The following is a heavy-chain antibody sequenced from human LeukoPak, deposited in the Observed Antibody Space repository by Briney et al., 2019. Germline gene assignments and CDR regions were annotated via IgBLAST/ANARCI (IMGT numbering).Heavy chain of an antibody. D-gene: IGHD3-10*01. CDR1: GYTFTGYY. CDR3: ARLGFWFGELSLHYGMDV. V-gene: IGHV1-2*02. J-gene: IGHJ6*02. Sequence: ASVTVSCKASGYTFTGYYMHWVRQAPGQGLEWMGWINPNSGGTNYAQKFQGRVTMTRDTSISTAYMELSRPRSDDTAVYYCARLGFWFGELSLHYGMDVWGQGTTVTVSS. CDR2: INPNSGGT.